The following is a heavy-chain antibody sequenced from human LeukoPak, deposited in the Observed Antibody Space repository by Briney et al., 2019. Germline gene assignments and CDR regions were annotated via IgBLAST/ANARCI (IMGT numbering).Heavy chain of an antibody. CDR2: ISGSGGST. D-gene: IGHD2-21*02. Sequence: GGSLRLSCAASGFTFSSYAMSWVRQAPGKGLEWVSAISGSGGSTYYADSVKGRFTISRDNAKNSLYLQMNSLRAEDTAVYYCARDVVVTARPYYFDYWGQGTLVTVSS. V-gene: IGHV3-23*01. CDR3: ARDVVVTARPYYFDY. CDR1: GFTFSSYA. J-gene: IGHJ4*02.